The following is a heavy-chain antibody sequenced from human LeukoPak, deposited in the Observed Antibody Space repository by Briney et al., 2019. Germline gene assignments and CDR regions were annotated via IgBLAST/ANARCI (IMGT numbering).Heavy chain of an antibody. CDR2: IQYDGSRK. CDR1: GFTFSTSD. V-gene: IGHV3-30*02. CDR3: AKDLIL. Sequence: GGSLRLSCAASGFTFSTSDMHWVHQAPGKGLEWVSFIQYDGSRKNYVDSVKGRFTISGDNSKNTLYLQMFSLRPEDTAVYFCAKDLILWGQGTVVTVSS. J-gene: IGHJ3*01.